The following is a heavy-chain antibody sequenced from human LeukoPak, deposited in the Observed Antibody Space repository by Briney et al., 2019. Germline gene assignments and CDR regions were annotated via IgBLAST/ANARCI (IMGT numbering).Heavy chain of an antibody. CDR2: IIPIFGTA. CDR3: AREDDYGSFDI. D-gene: IGHD4-17*01. J-gene: IGHJ3*02. Sequence: GASVKVSCKASGGTFSSYAISWVRQAPGQGLEWMGGIIPIFGTANYAQKFQGRVTITAGESTSTAYMELSSLRSEDTAVYYCAREDDYGSFDIWGQGTMVTVSS. CDR1: GGTFSSYA. V-gene: IGHV1-69*13.